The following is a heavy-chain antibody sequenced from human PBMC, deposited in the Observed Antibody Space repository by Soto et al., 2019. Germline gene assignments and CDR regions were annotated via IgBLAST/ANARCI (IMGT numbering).Heavy chain of an antibody. J-gene: IGHJ4*02. V-gene: IGHV1-18*04. CDR2: ISAYNGNT. D-gene: IGHD3-3*01. CDR1: GYTFTSYG. CDR3: ARDANNYDFWSGYFKFSPDY. Sequence: ASVKVSCKASGYTFTSYGISWVRQAPGQGLEWMGWISAYNGNTNYAQKLQGRVTMTTDTSTSTAYMELRSLRSDDTAVYYCARDANNYDFWSGYFKFSPDYWGQGTLVTVSS.